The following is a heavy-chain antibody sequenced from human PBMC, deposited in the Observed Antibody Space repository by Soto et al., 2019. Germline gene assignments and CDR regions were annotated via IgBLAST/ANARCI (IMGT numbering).Heavy chain of an antibody. Sequence: GGSLRLSCAASGFTFSSYWMHWVRQAPGKGLVWVSRINSDGSSTSYADSVKGRFTISRDNAKNTLYLQMNSLRAEDTAVYYCAKDSISRNRIYDPFDIWGQGTMVTVSS. V-gene: IGHV3-74*01. J-gene: IGHJ3*02. CDR3: AKDSISRNRIYDPFDI. CDR1: GFTFSSYW. CDR2: INSDGSST. D-gene: IGHD3-3*02.